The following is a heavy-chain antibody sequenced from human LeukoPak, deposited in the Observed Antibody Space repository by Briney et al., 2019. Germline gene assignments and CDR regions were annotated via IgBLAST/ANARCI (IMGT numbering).Heavy chain of an antibody. CDR3: ARATYCSSTSCSYFDY. V-gene: IGHV1-69*13. Sequence: ASVKVSCKASGGTFSSYAISWVRQAPGQGLEWMGGIIPIFGTANYAQKFQGRVTITADESTSTAYMELSSLRSEDTAVYYCARATYCSSTSCSYFDYWGQGTLVTVSS. D-gene: IGHD2-2*01. CDR1: GGTFSSYA. CDR2: IIPIFGTA. J-gene: IGHJ4*02.